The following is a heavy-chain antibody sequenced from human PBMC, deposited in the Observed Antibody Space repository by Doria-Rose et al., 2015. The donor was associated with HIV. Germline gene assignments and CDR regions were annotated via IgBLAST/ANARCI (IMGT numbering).Heavy chain of an antibody. CDR3: ARSFTMVQGVTNWFDP. D-gene: IGHD3-10*01. CDR2: INHSGST. V-gene: IGHV4-34*01. Sequence: PPGKGLEWIGEINHSGSTNYNPSLKSRVTISVDTSKNQFSLKLSSVTAADMAVYYCARSFTMVQGVTNWFDPWGQGTLVTVSS. J-gene: IGHJ5*02.